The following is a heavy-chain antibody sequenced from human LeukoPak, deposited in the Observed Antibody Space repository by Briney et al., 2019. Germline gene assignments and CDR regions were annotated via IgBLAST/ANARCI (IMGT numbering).Heavy chain of an antibody. CDR2: ISYDGSNK. D-gene: IGHD6-13*01. CDR1: GFTLSSYG. V-gene: IGHV3-30*18. J-gene: IGHJ4*02. Sequence: GGSLRLSCAASGFTLSSYGMHWVRQAPGKGLEWVAVISYDGSNKYYADSVKGRFTISRDNSKNTLYLQMNSLRAEDTAVYYCAKDLAAGLDYWGQGTLVTVSS. CDR3: AKDLAAGLDY.